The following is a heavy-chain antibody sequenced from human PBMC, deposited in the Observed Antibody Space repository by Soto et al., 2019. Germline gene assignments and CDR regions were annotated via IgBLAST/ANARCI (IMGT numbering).Heavy chain of an antibody. CDR3: ARGVSAGVEY. CDR1: GYSFTSLD. Sequence: QVQLVQSGAEVREPGASVKVSCKASGYSFTSLDINWVRQTAGQGLEGMGWMQPRTGRTGYAQKFQGRVTMTRDTSINTAYMELTTLTSDDTAFYYCARGVSAGVEYWGQGTLVTVSS. J-gene: IGHJ4*02. D-gene: IGHD1-26*01. CDR2: MQPRTGRT. V-gene: IGHV1-8*01.